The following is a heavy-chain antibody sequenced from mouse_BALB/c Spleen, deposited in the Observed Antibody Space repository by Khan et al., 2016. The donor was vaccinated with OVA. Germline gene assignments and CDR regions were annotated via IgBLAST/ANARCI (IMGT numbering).Heavy chain of an antibody. J-gene: IGHJ3*01. D-gene: IGHD2-3*01. V-gene: IGHV1S135*01. CDR1: GYSFTNYY. Sequence: VQLQQSGPELMKPGASVKISCKASGYSFTNYYIHWVIQSLGKSLEWIGYIDPFSGGNTYNQKFKGKAPMPVEKSSTTAYIHHSNLTSEDSAGDYCTRHGYCAWFTYGGQGTLVTVST. CDR2: IDPFSGGN. CDR3: TRHGYCAWFTY.